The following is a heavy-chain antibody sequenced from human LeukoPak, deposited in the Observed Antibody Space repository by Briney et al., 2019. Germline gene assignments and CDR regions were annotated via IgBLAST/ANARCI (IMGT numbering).Heavy chain of an antibody. D-gene: IGHD2-15*01. V-gene: IGHV4-59*01. CDR1: GGSISNYY. CDR2: IYYSGST. CDR3: TPAGYNGGNPFEY. J-gene: IGHJ4*02. Sequence: PSETLSLTCTVSGGSISNYYWSWIRQPLGKGLERIVYIYYSGSTNYKPSLMSRVTISVHTSKNQYSPKLTSIYAAYRPVSYCTPAGYNGGNPFEYWGQGTLVTVSS.